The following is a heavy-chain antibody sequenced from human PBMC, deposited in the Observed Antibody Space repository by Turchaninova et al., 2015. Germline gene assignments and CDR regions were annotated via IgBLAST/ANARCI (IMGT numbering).Heavy chain of an antibody. Sequence: QIQLVQSGPELREPGESVKLSCKASGYPFTAYLVHWVKHAPGKGPKWRGWINTYHGTPTDADPFAGRFGFSRAATASPANLPISNLKNEDTATYFCARSWRRGIRGIGFDYWGQG. J-gene: IGHJ4*02. D-gene: IGHD1-1*01. CDR2: INTYHGTP. CDR1: GYPFTAYL. V-gene: IGHV7-81*01. CDR3: ARSWRRGIRGIGFDY.